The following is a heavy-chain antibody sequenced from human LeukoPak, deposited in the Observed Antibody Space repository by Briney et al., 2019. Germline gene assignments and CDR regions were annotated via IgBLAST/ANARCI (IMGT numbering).Heavy chain of an antibody. CDR2: INHSGST. CDR1: GGSFSGYY. V-gene: IGHV4-34*01. Sequence: SETLSLTCAVYGGSFSGYYWSWIRQPPGKGLEWIGEINHSGSTNYNPSLKSRVTISVDTSKNQFSLKLSSVTAADTAVYYCARGNRGYSYGFYYFDYWGQGTLVTVSS. D-gene: IGHD5-18*01. J-gene: IGHJ4*02. CDR3: ARGNRGYSYGFYYFDY.